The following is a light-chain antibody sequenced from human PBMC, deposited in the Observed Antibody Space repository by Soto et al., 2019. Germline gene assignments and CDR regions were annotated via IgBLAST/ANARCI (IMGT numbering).Light chain of an antibody. CDR2: EVN. Sequence: QSALTQPASVSGSPGQSITISCTGTSSDVGGYNYVSWYQHHPGKAPKLLIYEVNNRPSGVSDRFSGSKSGNVASLTISWLQAEDEADYYCSSYTSSSTYVFGTGTKVTVL. CDR1: SSDVGGYNY. V-gene: IGLV2-14*01. J-gene: IGLJ1*01. CDR3: SSYTSSSTYV.